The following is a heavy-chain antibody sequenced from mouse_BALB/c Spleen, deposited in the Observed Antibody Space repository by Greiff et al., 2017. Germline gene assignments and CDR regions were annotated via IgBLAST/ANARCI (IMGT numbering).Heavy chain of an antibody. CDR2: ISSGGSYT. Sequence: EVKLVESGGGLVKPGGSLKLSCAASGFTFSSYAMSWVRQSPEKRLEWVAEISSGGSYTYYPDTVTGRFTISRDNAKNTLYLEMSSLRSEDTAMYYCAREGGSSYYYAMDYWGQGTSVTVSS. CDR1: GFTFSSYA. D-gene: IGHD1-1*01. CDR3: AREGGSSYYYAMDY. V-gene: IGHV5-9-4*01. J-gene: IGHJ4*01.